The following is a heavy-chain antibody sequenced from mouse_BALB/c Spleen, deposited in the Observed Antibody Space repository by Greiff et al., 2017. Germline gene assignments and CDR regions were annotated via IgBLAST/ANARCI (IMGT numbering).Heavy chain of an antibody. D-gene: IGHD1-1*01. J-gene: IGHJ3*01. CDR3: AIYYGIAY. V-gene: IGHV3-6*02. Sequence: EVHLVESGPGLVKPSQSLSLTCSVTGYSITSGYYWNWIRQFPGNKLEWMGYISYDGSNNYNPSLKNRISITRDTSKNQFFLKLNSVTTEDTATYYCAIYYGIAYWGQGTLVTVSA. CDR1: GYSITSGYY. CDR2: ISYDGSN.